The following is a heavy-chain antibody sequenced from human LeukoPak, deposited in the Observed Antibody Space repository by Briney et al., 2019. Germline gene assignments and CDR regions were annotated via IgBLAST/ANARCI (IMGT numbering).Heavy chain of an antibody. D-gene: IGHD6-13*01. CDR2: IYSGGST. Sequence: GGSLRLSCAASGFTVSSNYMSWVRQAPGKGLEWVSAIYSGGSTYYADSVKGRFTISRDNSKNTLYLQMNSLRAEDTAVYYCARARYSSSWYYFDYWGQGTLVTVSS. J-gene: IGHJ4*02. CDR3: ARARYSSSWYYFDY. CDR1: GFTVSSNY. V-gene: IGHV3-53*01.